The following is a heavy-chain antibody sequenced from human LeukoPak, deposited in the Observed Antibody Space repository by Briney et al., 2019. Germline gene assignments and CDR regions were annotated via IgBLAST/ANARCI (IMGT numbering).Heavy chain of an antibody. Sequence: GGSLRLSCAASGFTFSPLGMNWVRQAPGRGLEWVSYISSGSSTTYYADSVKGRFTISRDNAKNSLYLQVNSLRDEDTAVYYCARGRGLTLSYHYFDYSRQGTLVTVSS. D-gene: IGHD3-10*01. J-gene: IGHJ4*02. V-gene: IGHV3-48*02. CDR3: ARGRGLTLSYHYFDY. CDR2: ISSGSSTT. CDR1: GFTFSPLG.